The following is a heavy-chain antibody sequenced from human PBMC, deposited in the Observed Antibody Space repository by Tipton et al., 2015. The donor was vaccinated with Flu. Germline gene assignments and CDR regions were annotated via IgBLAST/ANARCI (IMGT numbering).Heavy chain of an antibody. J-gene: IGHJ4*02. CDR2: IYTSGNT. V-gene: IGHV4-61*02. CDR3: ARDPSLGMPEYFDY. D-gene: IGHD2-2*01. Sequence: TLSLTCTVSGDSISSSNYYWTWIRQPAGKRLEWIGRIYTSGNTKYNPSLQSRVTISVDTSKNQFSLQLRSVTAADTAVYYCARDPSLGMPEYFDYWGQGTLVTASS. CDR1: GDSISSSNYY.